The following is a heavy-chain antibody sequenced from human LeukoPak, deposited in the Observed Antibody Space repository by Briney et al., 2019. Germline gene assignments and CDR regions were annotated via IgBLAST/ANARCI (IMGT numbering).Heavy chain of an antibody. Sequence: PGGSLRLSCAASGLTFSSYWMHWVRQVPGKGLVWVSRINNDGSGTTYADSVKGRFTISRDNAKKTIYLQMNSLGVDDTAVYYCAREYYFDHWGQGTLVTVSS. CDR2: INNDGSGT. J-gene: IGHJ4*02. CDR3: AREYYFDH. CDR1: GLTFSSYW. V-gene: IGHV3-74*01.